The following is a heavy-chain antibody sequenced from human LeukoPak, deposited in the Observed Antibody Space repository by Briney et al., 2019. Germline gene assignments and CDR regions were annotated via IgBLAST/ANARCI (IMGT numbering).Heavy chain of an antibody. CDR3: ARPYYYDSSMAFDI. J-gene: IGHJ3*02. CDR1: GGSISSYY. Sequence: SETLSLTCTVSGGSISSYYWSWIRQPPGKGLEWIGYIYYSGSTNYNPSLKSRVTISVDTSKNQLSLKLSSVTAADTAVYYCARPYYYDSSMAFDIWGQGTMVTVSS. CDR2: IYYSGST. D-gene: IGHD3-22*01. V-gene: IGHV4-59*01.